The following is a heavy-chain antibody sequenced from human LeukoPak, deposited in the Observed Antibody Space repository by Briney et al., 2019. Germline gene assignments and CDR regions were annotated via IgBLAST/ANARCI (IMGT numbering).Heavy chain of an antibody. J-gene: IGHJ4*02. Sequence: PGGSLRLSCAVSGFTFSSYSMNWVRQAPGKGLEWVSYISSSSSAIYYADSVKGRFTISRDNAKNSLYLQMNSLRAEDTAVYYCARDRHYYDSSGYYYPTASPFDYWGQGTLVTVSS. CDR2: ISSSSSAI. D-gene: IGHD3-22*01. CDR3: ARDRHYYDSSGYYYPTASPFDY. V-gene: IGHV3-48*01. CDR1: GFTFSSYS.